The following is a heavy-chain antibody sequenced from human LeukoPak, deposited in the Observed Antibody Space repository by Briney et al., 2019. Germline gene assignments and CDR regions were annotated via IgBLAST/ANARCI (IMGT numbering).Heavy chain of an antibody. CDR1: GFTFSSYW. V-gene: IGHV3-74*01. CDR2: INSDGTST. CDR3: VRGGGADRPYGLDV. J-gene: IGHJ6*02. Sequence: GGSLRLSCAAFGFTFSSYWIHWVRQAPGKGPVWGSRINSDGTSTTYADPVKGRFTISRDSAKNTVYLQMNSLRAEDTAVYYCVRGGGADRPYGLDVWGQGTTVTVSS. D-gene: IGHD6-6*01.